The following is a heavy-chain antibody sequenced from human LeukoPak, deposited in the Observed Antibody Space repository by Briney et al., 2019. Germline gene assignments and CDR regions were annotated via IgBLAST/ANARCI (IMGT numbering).Heavy chain of an antibody. CDR1: GYTFTGYY. V-gene: IGHV1-2*02. J-gene: IGHJ4*02. Sequence: ASVKVSCKASGYTFTGYYMHWVRQAPGQGLEWMGWTNPNSGGTNYAQKFQGRVTMTRDTSISTAYMELSSLRSEDTAVYYCATARSLDYWGQGTLVTVSS. CDR3: ATARSLDY. CDR2: TNPNSGGT. D-gene: IGHD2-15*01.